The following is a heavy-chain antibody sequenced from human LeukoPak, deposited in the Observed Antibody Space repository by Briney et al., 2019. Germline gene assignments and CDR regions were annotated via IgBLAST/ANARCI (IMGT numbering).Heavy chain of an antibody. V-gene: IGHV3-33*01. CDR3: ARGAHGYCSSTSCYTRKNYYYYGMDV. J-gene: IGHJ6*02. CDR2: IWYDGSNK. CDR1: GFTFSSYG. D-gene: IGHD2-2*02. Sequence: GGSLRLSCAASGFTFSSYGMHWVRQAPGKGLEWVGVIWYDGSNKYYADSVKGRFTISRDNSKNTLYLQMNSLRAEDTAVYYCARGAHGYCSSTSCYTRKNYYYYGMDVWGQGTTVTVSS.